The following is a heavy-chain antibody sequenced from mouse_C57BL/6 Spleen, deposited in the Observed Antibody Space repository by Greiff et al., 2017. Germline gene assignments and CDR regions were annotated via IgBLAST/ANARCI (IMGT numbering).Heavy chain of an antibody. CDR1: GFSLTSYG. J-gene: IGHJ3*01. V-gene: IGHV2-2*01. CDR3: ASPYYDYASWFAY. CDR2: IWSGGST. D-gene: IGHD2-4*01. Sequence: VTLVESGPGLVQPSQSLSITCTVSGFSLTSYGVHWVRQSPGKGLEWLGVIWSGGSTDYNAAFISRLSISKDNSKSQVFFKMNSLQADDTAIYYCASPYYDYASWFAYWGQGTLVTVSA.